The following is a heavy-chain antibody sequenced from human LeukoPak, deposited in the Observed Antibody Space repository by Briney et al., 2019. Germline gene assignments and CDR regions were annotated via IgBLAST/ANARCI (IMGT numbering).Heavy chain of an antibody. CDR2: IGSRPSSV. CDR1: GFTLGSSD. Sequence: GGSLRLSCAASGFTLGSSDMNWVRQAPGKGLEWVSYIGSRPSSVYYADSVKGRFTISRDNAKNSLYLQLNSLRDEDSAVYYCATNFYTPGPSWGQGTLVTVSS. CDR3: ATNFYTPGPS. D-gene: IGHD2-2*02. J-gene: IGHJ4*02. V-gene: IGHV3-48*02.